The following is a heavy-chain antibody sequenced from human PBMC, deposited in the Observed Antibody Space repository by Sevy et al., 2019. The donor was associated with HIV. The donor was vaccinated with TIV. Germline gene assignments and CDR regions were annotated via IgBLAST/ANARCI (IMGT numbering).Heavy chain of an antibody. Sequence: GGSLRLSCAASGFTFSSYSMNWVRQAPGKGLEWVSYISGIVSTIYYADSVKGRFTISRDNAKNSLYLQMNSLGAEDTAVYYCARLSGYSSSWSYFDYWGQGTLVTVSS. J-gene: IGHJ4*02. V-gene: IGHV3-48*01. CDR1: GFTFSSYS. D-gene: IGHD6-13*01. CDR3: ARLSGYSSSWSYFDY. CDR2: ISGIVSTI.